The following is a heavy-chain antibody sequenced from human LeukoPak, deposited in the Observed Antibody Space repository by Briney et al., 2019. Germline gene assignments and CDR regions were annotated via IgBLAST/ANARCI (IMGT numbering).Heavy chain of an antibody. V-gene: IGHV1-2*02. Sequence: ASVKVSCKASGYTFTGYYMHRVRQAPGQGLEWMGWINPNSGGTNYAQKFQGRVTMTRDTSISTAYMELSRLRSDDTAVYYCARGGYSYGSPFDYWGQGTLVTVSS. J-gene: IGHJ4*02. D-gene: IGHD5-18*01. CDR3: ARGGYSYGSPFDY. CDR1: GYTFTGYY. CDR2: INPNSGGT.